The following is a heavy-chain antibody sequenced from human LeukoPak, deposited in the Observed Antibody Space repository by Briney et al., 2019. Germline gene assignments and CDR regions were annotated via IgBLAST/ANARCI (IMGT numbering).Heavy chain of an antibody. J-gene: IGHJ4*02. Sequence: GGSLSLPCAPSGLTFSSYAMSWVRQAPGKAPEWVSAISGSGGSTYYADSVKGRFTISRDNSKNTLYLQMNSLRAEDTAVYYCASMVTQYYFDYWGQGTLVTVSS. V-gene: IGHV3-23*01. CDR3: ASMVTQYYFDY. CDR2: ISGSGGST. CDR1: GLTFSSYA. D-gene: IGHD2-8*01.